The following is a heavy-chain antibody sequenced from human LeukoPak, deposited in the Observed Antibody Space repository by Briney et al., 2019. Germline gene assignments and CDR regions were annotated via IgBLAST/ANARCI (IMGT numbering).Heavy chain of an antibody. CDR2: ISVYNGNT. J-gene: IGHJ4*02. CDR1: GYAFTNYA. D-gene: IGHD2-15*01. CDR3: ARGLRPYCSGGSCYDFDY. V-gene: IGHV1-18*01. Sequence: ASVKVSCKASGYAFTNYAISWVRQAPGQGLEWMGWISVYNGNTNYAQKLQGRVTMTADTSTTTAYMELRSLRSDDTAVYYCARGLRPYCSGGSCYDFDYWGQGTLVTVSS.